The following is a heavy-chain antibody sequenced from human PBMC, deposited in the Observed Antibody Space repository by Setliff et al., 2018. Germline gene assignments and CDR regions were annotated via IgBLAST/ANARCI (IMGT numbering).Heavy chain of an antibody. D-gene: IGHD6-13*01. CDR1: GFSFSNYA. Sequence: GGSLRLSCAASGFSFSNYAMSWVRQAPGKGLEWVSGINWDGGSPGYADSVRGRFTISRDDSKRIAYLQMNSLIIEDTAVYYCTTEPPRWYYFDSWGQGTLVTVSS. V-gene: IGHV3-20*04. J-gene: IGHJ4*02. CDR2: INWDGGSP. CDR3: TTEPPRWYYFDS.